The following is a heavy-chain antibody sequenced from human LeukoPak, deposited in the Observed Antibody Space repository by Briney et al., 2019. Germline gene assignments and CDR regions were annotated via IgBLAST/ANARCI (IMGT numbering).Heavy chain of an antibody. J-gene: IGHJ4*02. V-gene: IGHV3-23*01. D-gene: IGHD3-9*01. CDR2: IRGSGGST. CDR1: GFTFSSYA. CDR3: AKESVVRYFDWSYSGEFDY. Sequence: GGSLRLSCAASGFTFSSYAMSWVRQAPGKGLEWVSAIRGSGGSTYYADSVKGRFTISRDNSKNTLYLQMNSLRAEDTAVYYCAKESVVRYFDWSYSGEFDYWGQGTLVTVSS.